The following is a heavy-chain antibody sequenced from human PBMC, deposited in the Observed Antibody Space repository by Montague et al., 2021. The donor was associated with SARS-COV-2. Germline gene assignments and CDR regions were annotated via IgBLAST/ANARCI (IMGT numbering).Heavy chain of an antibody. CDR3: ARTGYGYHGMDV. CDR2: INQDTNGK. D-gene: IGHD5-18*01. V-gene: IGHV3-7*01. Sequence: FLRLSCAASGFTFRNHWMSWVRQAPGKGLEWVANINQDTNGKNYVDSVKGRFTISRDNAENSLYLQMYSLRAEDTAIYYCARTGYGYHGMDVWGQGTTVTVS. J-gene: IGHJ6*02. CDR1: GFTFRNHW.